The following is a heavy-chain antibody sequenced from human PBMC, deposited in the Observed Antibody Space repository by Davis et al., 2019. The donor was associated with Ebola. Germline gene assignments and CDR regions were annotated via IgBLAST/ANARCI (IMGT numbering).Heavy chain of an antibody. CDR2: ISAYNGNT. J-gene: IGHJ4*02. V-gene: IGHV1-18*04. Sequence: ASVNVSCNSSGYTFTSYYMHWVRQAPGQGLEWMGWISAYNGNTNYAQKLQGRVTMTTDTSTSTAYMELSRLRSDDTALYYCARDDYCSGGNCYAQFDYWGQGTLVTVSS. CDR3: ARDDYCSGGNCYAQFDY. D-gene: IGHD2-15*01. CDR1: GYTFTSYY.